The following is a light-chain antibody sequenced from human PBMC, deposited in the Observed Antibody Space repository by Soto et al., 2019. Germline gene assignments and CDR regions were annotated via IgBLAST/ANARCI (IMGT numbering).Light chain of an antibody. CDR1: SSNIGNNA. Sequence: QSVLTQPPSVSEAPRQRVTISCSGSSSNIGNNAVNWYQQLPGKAPKLLIYYDDLLPSGVSDRFSGSKSGTSASLAISGLQSEVEVNYYCAAWDYSLTXYVVGT. V-gene: IGLV1-36*01. CDR2: YDD. J-gene: IGLJ1*01. CDR3: AAWDYSLTXYV.